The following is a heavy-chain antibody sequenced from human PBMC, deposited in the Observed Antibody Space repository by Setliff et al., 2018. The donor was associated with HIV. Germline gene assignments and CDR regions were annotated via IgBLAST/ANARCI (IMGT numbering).Heavy chain of an antibody. J-gene: IGHJ4*02. CDR3: ARGDWALSDY. Sequence: PSETLSLTCTVSGGSISSYYWSWIRQPPGKGLEWIGYIYYSGSTNYNPSLKSRVTISVDTSKNQFSLKLSSVTAADTAVYYCARGDWALSDYWGQGTLVTSPQ. D-gene: IGHD3-9*01. V-gene: IGHV4-59*08. CDR2: IYYSGST. CDR1: GGSISSYY.